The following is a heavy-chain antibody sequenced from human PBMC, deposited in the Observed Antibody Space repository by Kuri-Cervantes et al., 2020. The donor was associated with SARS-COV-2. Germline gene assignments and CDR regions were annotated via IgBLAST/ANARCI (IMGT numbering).Heavy chain of an antibody. V-gene: IGHV4-4*07. CDR1: GGSISSYY. D-gene: IGHD1-26*01. Sequence: ESLKISCTVSGGSISSYYWSWIRQPAGKGLEWIGRIYTSGSTNYNPSLKSRVTMSVDTSKNQFSLKLSSVTAADTAVYYCARDSRSYYQVLLDHFYYSYMDVWGKGTTVTVSS. CDR2: IYTSGST. J-gene: IGHJ6*03. CDR3: ARDSRSYYQVLLDHFYYSYMDV.